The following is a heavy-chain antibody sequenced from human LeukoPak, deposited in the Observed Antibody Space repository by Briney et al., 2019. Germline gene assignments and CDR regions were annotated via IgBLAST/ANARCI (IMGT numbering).Heavy chain of an antibody. CDR3: ARDRYDVGIAFDF. J-gene: IGHJ3*01. D-gene: IGHD3-9*01. CDR1: GYMFGVFG. V-gene: IGHV1-18*01. CDR2: IRVHNGDT. Sequence: GASVKVSCKASGYMFGVFGITWVRQAPGQGLEWMGSIRVHNGDTNYAHKFQGRLTMTTDTSATTAYMESRSLKSDDTAVYYCARDRYDVGIAFDFWGQGTMVTASS.